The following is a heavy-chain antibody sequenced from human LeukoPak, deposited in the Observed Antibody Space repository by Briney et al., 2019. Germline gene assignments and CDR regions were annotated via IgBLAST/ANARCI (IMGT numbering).Heavy chain of an antibody. D-gene: IGHD4-23*01. Sequence: GGSLRLSCAASGFSVSTDYLHWVRQAPGKGLEWVSYIGSSGSTVYYADSVKGRFTISRDNAKNSLYMQMESLRDEDTAIYYCARDTLEYSNSPDALDIWGQGTMVTVSS. CDR3: ARDTLEYSNSPDALDI. V-gene: IGHV3-48*02. J-gene: IGHJ3*02. CDR1: GFSVSTDY. CDR2: IGSSGSTV.